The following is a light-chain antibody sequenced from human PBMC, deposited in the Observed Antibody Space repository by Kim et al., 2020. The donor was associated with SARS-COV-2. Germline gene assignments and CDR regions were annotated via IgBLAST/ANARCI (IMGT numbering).Light chain of an antibody. CDR2: DVS. Sequence: SPGERATLSCRASQSINSKLAWYQQKLGQAPSLLISDVSTRATGIPARFSGSGSGTEFTLTISSLQSEDFAVYYCQQYKDWPPLTFGGGTKVDIK. J-gene: IGKJ4*01. V-gene: IGKV3-15*01. CDR1: QSINSK. CDR3: QQYKDWPPLT.